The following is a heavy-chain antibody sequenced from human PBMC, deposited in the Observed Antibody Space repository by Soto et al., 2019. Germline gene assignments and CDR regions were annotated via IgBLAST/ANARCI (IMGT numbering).Heavy chain of an antibody. D-gene: IGHD2-21*01. CDR3: ARLRIATNNYKWFDP. J-gene: IGHJ5*02. CDR1: GAALNSGNYY. CDR2: IYVTGAV. Sequence: ASETLSLTCSVSGAALNSGNYYWSWIRQVPGKGLEWIGHIYVTGAVDYNPSLRDRITISQDTSERQFSLNLRLVAAADTAVYYCARLRIATNNYKWFDPWGQGTLVTVSS. V-gene: IGHV4-31*03.